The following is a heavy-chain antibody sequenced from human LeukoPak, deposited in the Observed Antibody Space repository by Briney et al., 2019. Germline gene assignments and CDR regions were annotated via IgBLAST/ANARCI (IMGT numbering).Heavy chain of an antibody. CDR1: GFTFGDHA. Sequence: PGRSLRLSCTASGFTFGDHAMSWVRPAPGKGLEWVGFIRSKTYGGTTEYAASVKGRFTISRDDSKSIAYLQMNSLKTEDTAVYYCTRGPTQQWLYYGMDVWGQGTTVTVSS. CDR3: TRGPTQQWLYYGMDV. V-gene: IGHV3-49*04. D-gene: IGHD5-18*01. J-gene: IGHJ6*02. CDR2: IRSKTYGGTT.